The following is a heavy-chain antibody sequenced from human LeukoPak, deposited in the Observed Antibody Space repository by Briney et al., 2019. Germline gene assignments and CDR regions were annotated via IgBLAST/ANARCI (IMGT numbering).Heavy chain of an antibody. J-gene: IGHJ5*02. D-gene: IGHD6-13*01. CDR1: GFTFSSYA. CDR3: ARSIAAAGTDWFDP. Sequence: RGSLRLSCAASGFTFSSYAMHWVRQAPGKGLEWVAVISYDGSNKYYADSVKGRFTISRDNSKNTLYLQMNSLRAEDTAVYYCARSIAAAGTDWFDPWGQGTLVTVSS. CDR2: ISYDGSNK. V-gene: IGHV3-30-3*01.